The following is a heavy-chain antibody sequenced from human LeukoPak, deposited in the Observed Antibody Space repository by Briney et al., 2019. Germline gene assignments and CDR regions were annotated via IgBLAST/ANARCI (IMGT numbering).Heavy chain of an antibody. CDR1: GGSFSGYY. CDR2: INHSGST. V-gene: IGHV4-34*01. CDR3: ARVATRSSSRPVRIYYYYYMDV. Sequence: PSETLSLTCAVYGGSFSGYYWSWIRQPPGKGLEWIGEINHSGSTNYNPSLKSRVTISVDTSKNQFSLKLSSVTAADTAVYYCARVATRSSSRPVRIYYYYYMDVWGKGTMVTISS. D-gene: IGHD6-13*01. J-gene: IGHJ6*03.